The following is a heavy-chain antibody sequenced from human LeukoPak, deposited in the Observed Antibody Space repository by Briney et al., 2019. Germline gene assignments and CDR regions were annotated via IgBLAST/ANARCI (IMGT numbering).Heavy chain of an antibody. CDR3: ASRIFGVAGAFDI. D-gene: IGHD3-3*02. CDR2: IIPIFGTA. Sequence: PGASVKVSCKASGYTFTSYAISWVRQAPGQGLEWMGGIIPIFGTANYAQKFQGRVTITADESTSTAYMELSSLRSEDTAVYYCASRIFGVAGAFDIWGQGTMVTVSS. V-gene: IGHV1-69*13. J-gene: IGHJ3*02. CDR1: GYTFTSYA.